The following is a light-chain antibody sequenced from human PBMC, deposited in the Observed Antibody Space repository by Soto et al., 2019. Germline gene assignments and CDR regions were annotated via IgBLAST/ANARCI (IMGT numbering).Light chain of an antibody. CDR1: QSISSS. CDR3: QQSYSALVA. Sequence: DFQMTQSPSSLSASVGDRVTITCRASQSISSSLNWYQQKPGKAPELLIYAASSLQSGVPSRFSGSGSGTDFTLTISSLQPEDFATYYCQQSYSALVAFGQWTKVDIK. CDR2: AAS. V-gene: IGKV1-39*01. J-gene: IGKJ1*01.